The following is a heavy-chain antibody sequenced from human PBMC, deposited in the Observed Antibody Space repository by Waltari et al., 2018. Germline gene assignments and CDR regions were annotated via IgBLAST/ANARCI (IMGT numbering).Heavy chain of an antibody. Sequence: QVQLVESGGGVVHPGGSLRLSCAASGFPFSPYAVHWVRQAPGKGLDWVAVISYDGSIKYNADSVEGRFTISRDNARNTMSLQMNSLTTEDTAVYYCARGGLEWFGELFDYWGQGTLVTVSS. V-gene: IGHV3-30*01. CDR1: GFPFSPYA. CDR2: ISYDGSIK. D-gene: IGHD3-10*01. J-gene: IGHJ4*02. CDR3: ARGGLEWFGELFDY.